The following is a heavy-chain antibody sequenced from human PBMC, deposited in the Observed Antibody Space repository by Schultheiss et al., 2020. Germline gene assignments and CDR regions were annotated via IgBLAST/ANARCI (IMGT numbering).Heavy chain of an antibody. CDR1: GGSISSGGYY. CDR2: IYYSGST. D-gene: IGHD2-21*02. V-gene: IGHV4-31*03. Sequence: SETLSLTCTVSGGSISSGGYYWSWIRQHPGKGLEWIGYIYYSGSTYYNPSLKSRVTISVDTSKNQFSLKLSSVTAADTAVYYCARYCGGDCPTYYYYGMDVWGQGTTVTVSS. J-gene: IGHJ6*02. CDR3: ARYCGGDCPTYYYYGMDV.